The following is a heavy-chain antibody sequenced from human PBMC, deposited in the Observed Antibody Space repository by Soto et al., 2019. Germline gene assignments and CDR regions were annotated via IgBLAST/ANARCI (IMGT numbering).Heavy chain of an antibody. CDR2: IYWDDDK. D-gene: IGHD1-1*01. CDR1: GFSLSTSGVG. J-gene: IGHJ4*02. V-gene: IGHV2-5*02. Sequence: QITLKESGPTRVKPTQTLTLTCTFSGFSLSTSGVGVGWIRQPPGKALERLAPIYWDDDKRYSPPLKSRLTINKGTATNQVGRTRGKMDPVDTATYNRARRAGLQGNWNGGDFGFWGQGALVTVSS. CDR3: ARRAGLQGNWNGGDFGF.